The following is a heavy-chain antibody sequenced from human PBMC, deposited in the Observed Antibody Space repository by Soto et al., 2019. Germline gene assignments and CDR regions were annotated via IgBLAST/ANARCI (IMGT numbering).Heavy chain of an antibody. Sequence: QVQLQESGPGLVKPSQTLSLTCTVSGGSISSGDYYWSWIRQHPGKGLEWIGTIYFSGTTYYNPSLKSRVTISVDTSKNQFSLNLSSVTVADTAVYYCARRDRSGFSYWLDTWGQGTLVTVSS. CDR2: IYFSGTT. D-gene: IGHD3-22*01. J-gene: IGHJ5*02. CDR3: ARRDRSGFSYWLDT. CDR1: GGSISSGDYY. V-gene: IGHV4-31*03.